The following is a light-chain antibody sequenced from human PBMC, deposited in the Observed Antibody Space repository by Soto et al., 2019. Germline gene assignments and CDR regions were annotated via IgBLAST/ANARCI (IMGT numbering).Light chain of an antibody. J-gene: IGLJ1*01. Sequence: QSVLAQPASVSASPGQSITIPCTGTSRDVGSYSLVSWYQQHPGKVPKLLIYEGTKRPSGLSDRFSGSKSGTTASLTISGLQAEDEAHYYCYSYAGENLYVFGTGTKVTGL. CDR3: YSYAGENLYV. CDR1: SRDVGSYSL. CDR2: EGT. V-gene: IGLV2-23*01.